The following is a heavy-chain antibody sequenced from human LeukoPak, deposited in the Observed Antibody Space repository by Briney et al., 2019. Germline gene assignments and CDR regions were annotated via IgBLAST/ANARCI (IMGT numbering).Heavy chain of an antibody. CDR2: IYYSGST. Sequence: KTSETLSLTCTVSGCSISSHYWSWIRQPPGKGLEWIGYIYYSGSTNYNPSLKSRVTISVDTSKNQFSLKLSSVTAADTAVYYCAREVAARPDYMDVWGKGATVTVSS. J-gene: IGHJ6*03. V-gene: IGHV4-59*11. CDR1: GCSISSHY. D-gene: IGHD6-6*01. CDR3: AREVAARPDYMDV.